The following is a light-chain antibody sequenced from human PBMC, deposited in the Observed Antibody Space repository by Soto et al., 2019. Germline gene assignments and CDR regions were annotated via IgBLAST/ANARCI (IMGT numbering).Light chain of an antibody. CDR2: EGS. CDR3: CSYAGRSTYV. CDR1: SSDVGSYNL. J-gene: IGLJ1*01. V-gene: IGLV2-23*01. Sequence: QSVLTQPASVSGSPGQSITISCTGTSSDVGSYNLVSWYQRYPGKAPKFMIYEGSKRPSGVSNRFSGSKSGNTASLTISGLQAEDEADYYCCSYAGRSTYVFGTGTKVTVL.